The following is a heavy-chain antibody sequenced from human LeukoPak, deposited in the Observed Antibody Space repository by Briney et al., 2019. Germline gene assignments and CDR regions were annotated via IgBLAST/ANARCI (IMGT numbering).Heavy chain of an antibody. CDR2: INPSGGST. CDR3: ATPNYDFWGGYLWPGGRARWFDP. D-gene: IGHD3-3*01. J-gene: IGHJ5*02. CDR1: GYTFTSYY. Sequence: GASVTVSCTASGYTFTSYYMHWVRQAPGQGLEWMGIINPSGGSTSYAQKFQGRVTMTRDTSTSTVYMELSSLRSEDTAVYYCATPNYDFWGGYLWPGGRARWFDPWGQGTLVTVSS. V-gene: IGHV1-46*01.